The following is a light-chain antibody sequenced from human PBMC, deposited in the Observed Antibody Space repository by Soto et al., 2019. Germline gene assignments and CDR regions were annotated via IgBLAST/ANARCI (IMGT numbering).Light chain of an antibody. Sequence: QSVLTQSPSASASLGASVKLTCTLSSGHSSYAIAWHQQQPEKGPRYLMKLSSDGSHSKGDGIPDRFSGSSSGAERYLTISGLQSEDGAACYWQTWDTGARVVFGGGTKFTVL. CDR1: SGHSSYA. V-gene: IGLV4-69*01. CDR3: QTWDTGARVV. J-gene: IGLJ2*01. CDR2: LSSDGSH.